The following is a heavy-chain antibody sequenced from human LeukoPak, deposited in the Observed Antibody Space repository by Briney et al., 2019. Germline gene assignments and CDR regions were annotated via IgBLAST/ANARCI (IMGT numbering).Heavy chain of an antibody. CDR2: ILSDGNDK. CDR1: GFSFSSYS. J-gene: IGHJ4*02. Sequence: PGGSLRLSCAASGFSFSSYSMNWVRQAPGKGLEWVAIILSDGNDKYYADSVKGRFTISRDNSKDTLDLQMNSLRAEDTAVYYCAKDRTSTWSWDYWGQGTLVIVSS. CDR3: AKDRTSTWSWDY. D-gene: IGHD6-13*01. V-gene: IGHV3-30*18.